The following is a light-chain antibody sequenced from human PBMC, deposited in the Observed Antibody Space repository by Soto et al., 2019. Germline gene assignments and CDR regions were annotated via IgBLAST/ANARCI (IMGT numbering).Light chain of an antibody. CDR1: SSDVGGHNF. J-gene: IGLJ2*01. V-gene: IGLV2-14*01. CDR3: NSYTSTFTWV. CDR2: EVT. Sequence: QSVLTQPASVSGSPGQSITISCTGTSSDVGGHNFVSWFQHHPGKAPKLMIYEVTHRPSGVSDRFSGSKSGNTASLTISGLQAEDEADYYCNSYTSTFTWVFGGGTKVTVL.